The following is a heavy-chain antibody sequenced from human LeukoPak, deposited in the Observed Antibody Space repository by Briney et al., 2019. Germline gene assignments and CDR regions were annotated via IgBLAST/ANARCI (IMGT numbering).Heavy chain of an antibody. Sequence: GGSLRLSCAASGFIFSSYAMHWVRQAPGKGLEWMAVISYDGSNKYYADSVKGRFTISRDNSKNTLYLQMNSLRAEDTAVYYCARADGLGYCTNGVCYSNWFDPWGQGTLVTVSS. D-gene: IGHD2-8*01. J-gene: IGHJ5*02. V-gene: IGHV3-30-3*01. CDR1: GFIFSSYA. CDR2: ISYDGSNK. CDR3: ARADGLGYCTNGVCYSNWFDP.